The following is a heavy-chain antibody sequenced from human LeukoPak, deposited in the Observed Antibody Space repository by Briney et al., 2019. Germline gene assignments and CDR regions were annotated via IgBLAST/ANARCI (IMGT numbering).Heavy chain of an antibody. V-gene: IGHV3-23*01. CDR2: ISGSGSST. Sequence: AGGSLRLSCAASGFSFTTYDMSWVRQAPGKGLEWVSGISGSGSSTYYAGSVKGRFTISRDNSNNTLYLQVNSLRAEDTAVYYCAKKATSSGYNWGFDYWGQGTLVTVSS. CDR1: GFSFTTYD. CDR3: AKKATSSGYNWGFDY. J-gene: IGHJ4*02. D-gene: IGHD6-19*01.